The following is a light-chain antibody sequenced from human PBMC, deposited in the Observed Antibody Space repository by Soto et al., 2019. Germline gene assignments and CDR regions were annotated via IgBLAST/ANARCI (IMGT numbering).Light chain of an antibody. CDR1: QGISSA. CDR2: DAS. CDR3: QDFNSYPLT. V-gene: IGKV1-13*02. J-gene: IGKJ4*01. Sequence: AIQLTQSPSSLSASVGDRVTITCRASQGISSALAWYQQKPGKAPKLLIYDASSLESGVPSRFSGSGSLTDLTLTISTLQPEDFATYYCQDFNSYPLTFGGGTKVEIK.